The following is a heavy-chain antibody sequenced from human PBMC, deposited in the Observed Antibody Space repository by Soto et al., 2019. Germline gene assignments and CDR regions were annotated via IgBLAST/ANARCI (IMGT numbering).Heavy chain of an antibody. CDR1: GFTFSSYG. Sequence: GGSLRLSCAASGFTFSSYGMHWVRQAPGKGLEWVAVISYDGSNKYYADSVKGRFTISRDNSKNTLYLQMNSLRAEDTAVYYCAKVKLEYYYDSSGYGSSWGQGTLVTVSS. J-gene: IGHJ4*02. CDR2: ISYDGSNK. V-gene: IGHV3-30*18. CDR3: AKVKLEYYYDSSGYGSS. D-gene: IGHD3-22*01.